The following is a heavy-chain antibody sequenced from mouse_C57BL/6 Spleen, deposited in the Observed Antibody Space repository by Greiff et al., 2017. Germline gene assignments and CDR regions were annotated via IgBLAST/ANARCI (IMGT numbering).Heavy chain of an antibody. CDR3: ARQLRGYYAMDY. CDR1: GFTFSDYY. CDR2: ISNGGGST. J-gene: IGHJ4*01. Sequence: EVQGVESGGGLVQPGGSLKLSCAASGFTFSDYYMYWVRQTPEKRLEWVAYISNGGGSTYYPDTVKGRFTISRDNAKNTLYLQMSRLKSEDTAMYYCARQLRGYYAMDYWGQGTSVTVSS. D-gene: IGHD3-2*02. V-gene: IGHV5-12*01.